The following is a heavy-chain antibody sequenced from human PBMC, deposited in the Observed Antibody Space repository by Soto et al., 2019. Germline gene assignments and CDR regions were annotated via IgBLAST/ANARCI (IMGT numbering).Heavy chain of an antibody. CDR1: GYSFISYW. J-gene: IGHJ3*02. CDR3: ARLYCSASSCYSAGAFDI. CDR2: IYPGDSDT. Sequence: PGESLKISCKGSGYSFISYWIGWVRQMPGKGLEWMGIIYPGDSDTRYSPSFQGQVTISADKSISTAYLQMNSLRAEDTAVYYCARLYCSASSCYSAGAFDIRGQGTMVTVSS. V-gene: IGHV5-51*01. D-gene: IGHD2-15*01.